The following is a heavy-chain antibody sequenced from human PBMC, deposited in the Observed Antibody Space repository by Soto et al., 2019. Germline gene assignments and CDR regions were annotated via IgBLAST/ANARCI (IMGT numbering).Heavy chain of an antibody. CDR2: ISSSSSYI. CDR3: ARDSYSIVATTKNYYYYMDV. J-gene: IGHJ6*03. D-gene: IGHD5-12*01. CDR1: GFTFSSYS. V-gene: IGHV3-21*01. Sequence: GGSLRLSCAASGFTFSSYSMNWVRQAPGKGLEWVSSISSSSSYIYYADSVKGRFTISRDNAKNSLYLQMNSLRAEDTAVYYCARDSYSIVATTKNYYYYMDVWGKGTTVTVSS.